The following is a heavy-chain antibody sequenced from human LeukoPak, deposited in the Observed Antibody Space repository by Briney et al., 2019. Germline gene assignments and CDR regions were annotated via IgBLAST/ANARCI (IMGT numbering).Heavy chain of an antibody. Sequence: ASVKVSCKASGYTFTSYYMHWVRQAPGQGLEWMGIINPSGGSTSYAQKFQGGVTMTRDTSTNTVYMELSSLRSEDTAVYFCARATLSDYYFNYWGQGTLVTVSS. CDR2: INPSGGST. J-gene: IGHJ4*02. CDR1: GYTFTSYY. CDR3: ARATLSDYYFNY. V-gene: IGHV1-46*01.